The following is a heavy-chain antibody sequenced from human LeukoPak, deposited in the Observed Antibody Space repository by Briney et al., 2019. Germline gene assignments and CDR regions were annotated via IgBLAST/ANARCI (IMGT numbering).Heavy chain of an antibody. CDR3: ARDLGWIYYDTCGYLDY. J-gene: IGHJ4*01. D-gene: IGHD3-9*01. Sequence: GGSLRLSCLTSGFTFSTNAMSWVRQAPGKGLEWVSAISRSGTSTYYADSVKGRFTISRANSNNTLYLQMYSLRAEDTAVYYCARDLGWIYYDTCGYLDYWGQGSLVTVSS. CDR2: ISRSGTST. CDR1: GFTFSTNA. V-gene: IGHV3-23*01.